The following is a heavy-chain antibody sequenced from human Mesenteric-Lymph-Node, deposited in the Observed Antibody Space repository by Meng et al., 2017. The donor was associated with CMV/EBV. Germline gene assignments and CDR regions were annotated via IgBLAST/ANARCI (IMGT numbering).Heavy chain of an antibody. D-gene: IGHD2-21*01. J-gene: IGHJ4*02. Sequence: GVISGDDCKRGVGRAPGEGVEEVFGSDCESGHTRYADSVRGRVTISRENAKNPLYLQLSSLTADDTAFYYCARDKRVAVDCAHFDYWGQGTLVTVSS. V-gene: IGHV3-20*03. CDR2: SDCESGHT. CDR3: ARDKRVAVDCAHFDY. CDR1: GVISGDDC.